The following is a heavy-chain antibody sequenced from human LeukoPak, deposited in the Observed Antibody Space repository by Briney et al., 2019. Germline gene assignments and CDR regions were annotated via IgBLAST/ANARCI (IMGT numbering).Heavy chain of an antibody. Sequence: AAVTVSFKASVYSFITFDINWVRQAPGQGLEWMGWLNPNTGKTGYAQKFQDRVTITGNSSISTVDMELSSLTSDDTAVYYCARGPLTGEHYHYYMDVWGKGTTVTVSS. CDR2: LNPNTGKT. D-gene: IGHD7-27*01. J-gene: IGHJ6*03. V-gene: IGHV1-8*03. CDR1: VYSFITFD. CDR3: ARGPLTGEHYHYYMDV.